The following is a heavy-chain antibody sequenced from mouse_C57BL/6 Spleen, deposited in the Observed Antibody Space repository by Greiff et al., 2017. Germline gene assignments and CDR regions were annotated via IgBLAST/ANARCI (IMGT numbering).Heavy chain of an antibody. Sequence: QVQLQQSGAELVKPGASVKLSCKASGYTFTSYWMHWVKQRPGQGLEWIGMIHPNSGSTNYNEKFKSKATLTVDKSSSTAYMQLSSLTSEDSAVYYCARSNGHYFDYWGQGTTLTVSS. V-gene: IGHV1-64*01. CDR1: GYTFTSYW. CDR2: IHPNSGST. J-gene: IGHJ2*01. D-gene: IGHD1-1*02. CDR3: ARSNGHYFDY.